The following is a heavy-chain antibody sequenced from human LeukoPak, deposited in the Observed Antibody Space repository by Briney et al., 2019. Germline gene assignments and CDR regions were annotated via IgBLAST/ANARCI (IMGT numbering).Heavy chain of an antibody. Sequence: GGSLRLSCAASGFTFNSYWMSWVRQAPGKGLEWVANIKQDGSEKYYVDSMKGRFTISRDNAKNSLYLQMNSLRAEDTAVYYCARDKGDYDTSGSLFVFGGQGTLVTVSS. CDR2: IKQDGSEK. J-gene: IGHJ4*02. D-gene: IGHD3-22*01. CDR1: GFTFNSYW. V-gene: IGHV3-7*03. CDR3: ARDKGDYDTSGSLFVF.